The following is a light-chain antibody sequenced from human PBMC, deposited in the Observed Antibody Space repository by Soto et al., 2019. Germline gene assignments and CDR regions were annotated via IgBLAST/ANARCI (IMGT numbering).Light chain of an antibody. CDR2: GAS. V-gene: IGKV3-15*01. J-gene: IGKJ4*02. Sequence: EIVMTQSPATLSASLGERATLSCRASQGVSSNLAWYQQKPGQAPRLLIYGASTRATGIPARFSGSGSGTKFTPTISSLQSEDFAVYYCQQHNNWSPVTFGGGTKVEIK. CDR3: QQHNNWSPVT. CDR1: QGVSSN.